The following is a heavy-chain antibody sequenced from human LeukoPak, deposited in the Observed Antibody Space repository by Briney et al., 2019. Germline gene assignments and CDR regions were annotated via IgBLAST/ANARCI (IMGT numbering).Heavy chain of an antibody. Sequence: GGSLRLSCAASGFTFSSYSMNWVRQAPGKGLEWVSAISGSGGSTYYADSVKGRFTISRDNSKNTLYLQMNSLSADDTAVYYCAKVAHYYGSGSYYEYYFDYWGQGALVTVSS. CDR3: AKVAHYYGSGSYYEYYFDY. CDR2: ISGSGGST. CDR1: GFTFSSYS. D-gene: IGHD3-10*01. J-gene: IGHJ4*02. V-gene: IGHV3-23*01.